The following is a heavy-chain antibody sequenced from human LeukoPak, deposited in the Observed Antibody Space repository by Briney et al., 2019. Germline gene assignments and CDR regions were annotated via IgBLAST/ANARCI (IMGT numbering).Heavy chain of an antibody. CDR2: IYHSGST. D-gene: IGHD3-22*01. CDR3: ARETLVYYDSSGNWFDP. J-gene: IGHJ5*02. CDR1: GGSISSSNW. V-gene: IGHV4-4*02. Sequence: SETLPLTCAVSGGSISSSNWWSWVRQPPGKGLEWIGEIYHSGSTNYNPSLKSRVTISVDKSKNQFSLKLSSVTAADTAVYYCARETLVYYDSSGNWFDPWGQGTLVTVSS.